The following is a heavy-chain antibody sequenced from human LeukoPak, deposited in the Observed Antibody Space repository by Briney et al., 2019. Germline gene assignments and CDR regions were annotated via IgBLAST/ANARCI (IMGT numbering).Heavy chain of an antibody. CDR2: ISGSGDST. Sequence: GGSLRLSCAASGFTFSSYWMSWVRQAPGKGLEWVSTISGSGDSTYYADSVKGRFTISRDNSKNTLYLQMNSLRAEDTAVYYCAKEGAVSSKSITMVRGTRRYYYYMDVWGKGTTVTISS. V-gene: IGHV3-23*01. CDR1: GFTFSSYW. J-gene: IGHJ6*03. D-gene: IGHD3-10*01. CDR3: AKEGAVSSKSITMVRGTRRYYYYMDV.